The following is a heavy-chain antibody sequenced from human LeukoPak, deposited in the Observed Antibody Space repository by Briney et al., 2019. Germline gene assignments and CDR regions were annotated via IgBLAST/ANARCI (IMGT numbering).Heavy chain of an antibody. CDR2: VYYSGST. Sequence: SETLSLTCTVSGGSISNYYWTWIRQPPGKGLEWIAYVYYSGSTNYNPSLKSRVSISVDTSKNQFSLKLSSVTAADTAVYYCARVGYGSGSYYNVRSYYYYGMDVWGQGTTVTVSS. J-gene: IGHJ6*02. D-gene: IGHD3-10*01. CDR3: ARVGYGSGSYYNVRSYYYYGMDV. CDR1: GGSISNYY. V-gene: IGHV4-59*01.